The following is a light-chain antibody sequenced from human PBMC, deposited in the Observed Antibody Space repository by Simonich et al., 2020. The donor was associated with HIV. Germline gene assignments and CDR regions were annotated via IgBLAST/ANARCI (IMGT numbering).Light chain of an antibody. CDR2: GAS. J-gene: IGKJ4*01. CDR3: HQYNDWPLT. CDR1: KSISSN. Sequence: EIVMTQSPATLSVSPGERATLSCRASKSISSNLSWYQQKPGQAPSLLIYGASTRATGIPARFSGRGSGTEFTLTISSLQSEDFAFYYCHQYNDWPLTFGGGTKVEIK. V-gene: IGKV3-15*01.